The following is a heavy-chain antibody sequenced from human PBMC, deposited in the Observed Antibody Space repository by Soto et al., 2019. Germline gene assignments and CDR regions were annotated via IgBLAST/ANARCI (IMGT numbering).Heavy chain of an antibody. CDR3: TSHGQQWLGNRDFDY. CDR2: IRSKANSYAT. V-gene: IGHV3-73*01. CDR1: GFTFSGSA. J-gene: IGHJ4*02. D-gene: IGHD6-19*01. Sequence: EVQLVESGGGLVQPGGSLKLSCAASGFTFSGSAMHWVRQASGKGREWVGRIRSKANSYATAYAASVKGRFTISRDDSKNTAYLQMNSLKPEDTAVYYCTSHGQQWLGNRDFDYWGQGTLVTVSS.